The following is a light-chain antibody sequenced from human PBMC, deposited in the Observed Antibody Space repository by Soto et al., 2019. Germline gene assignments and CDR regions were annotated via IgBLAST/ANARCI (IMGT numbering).Light chain of an antibody. V-gene: IGKV1-5*01. J-gene: IGKJ1*01. CDR2: DAS. CDR1: QSISNS. Sequence: DIQMTQSPSILSVSVGDRVTITCRASQSISNSLAWYQQRPGTAPKLLIYDASTLENGVPSRFSGSGSGTEFTLTISSLQPDDSATYYCQQYSYSEAFGQGTKVDI. CDR3: QQYSYSEA.